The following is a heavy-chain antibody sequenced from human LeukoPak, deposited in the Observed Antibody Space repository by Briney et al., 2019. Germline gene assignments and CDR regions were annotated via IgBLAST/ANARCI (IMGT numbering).Heavy chain of an antibody. CDR1: GFTFSSYA. Sequence: PGGSLRLSCAASGFTFSSYAMSWVRQAPGKGLEWVSAISGSGGSTYYADSVKGRFTISRDNSKNTLYLQMNSLRAEDTAVYYCAKFLHIRQQLASGDYWGQGTLVTVSS. CDR2: ISGSGGST. V-gene: IGHV3-23*01. J-gene: IGHJ4*02. CDR3: AKFLHIRQQLASGDY. D-gene: IGHD6-13*01.